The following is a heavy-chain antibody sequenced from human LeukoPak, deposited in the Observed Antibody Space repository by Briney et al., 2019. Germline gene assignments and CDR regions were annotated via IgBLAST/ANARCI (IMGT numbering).Heavy chain of an antibody. CDR2: IKQDGSEK. J-gene: IGHJ4*02. CDR1: GFAFGSYA. V-gene: IGHV3-7*01. Sequence: GTSLRLSCEASGFAFGSYAMHWVRQAPGKGLEWVANIKQDGSEKYYVDSVKGRFTISRDNAKNSLYLQMNSLRAEDTAVYYCARDIESSSWWGDGGRYFDYWGQGTLVTVSS. D-gene: IGHD6-13*01. CDR3: ARDIESSSWWGDGGRYFDY.